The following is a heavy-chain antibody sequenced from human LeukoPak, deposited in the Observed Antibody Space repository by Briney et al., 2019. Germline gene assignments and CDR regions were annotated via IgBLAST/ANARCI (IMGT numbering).Heavy chain of an antibody. CDR2: ISWNSGSI. J-gene: IGHJ4*02. Sequence: GGSLRLSCAASGFTFDDYAMHWVRHAPGQGLEWVSGISWNSGSIGYADSVKGRFTISRDNAKNSPYLQMNSLRAEDTALYYCAKDIGVAAAGTVFDYWGQGTLVTVSS. CDR3: AKDIGVAAAGTVFDY. D-gene: IGHD6-13*01. V-gene: IGHV3-9*01. CDR1: GFTFDDYA.